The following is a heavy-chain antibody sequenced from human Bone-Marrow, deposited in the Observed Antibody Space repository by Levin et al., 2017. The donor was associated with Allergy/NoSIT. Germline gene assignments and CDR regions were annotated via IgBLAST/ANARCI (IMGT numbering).Heavy chain of an antibody. V-gene: IGHV3-7*01. D-gene: IGHD3-10*01. J-gene: IGHJ4*02. CDR3: ARDRPREFGFDY. CDR2: IKQDGNEK. CDR1: GFTFSSYW. Sequence: GESLKISCAASGFTFSSYWMSWVRQAPGKGLEWVANIKQDGNEKYYVDSVKGRFTISRDNAKNSLYLQMNSLRAEDTAVYYCARDRPREFGFDYWGQGTLVTVSS.